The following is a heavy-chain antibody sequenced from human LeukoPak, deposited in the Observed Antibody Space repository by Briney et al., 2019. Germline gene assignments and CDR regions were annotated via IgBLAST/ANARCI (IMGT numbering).Heavy chain of an antibody. CDR1: GFTFSSYA. V-gene: IGHV3-30-3*01. CDR3: ARGGQGYGYCSGGSCYSVDY. J-gene: IGHJ4*02. CDR2: ISYDGSNK. Sequence: GGSLRLSCAASGFTFSSYAMHWVRQAPGKGLEWVAVISYDGSNKYYADSVKGRFTISRDNSKNTLYLQMNSLGAEDTAVYYCARGGQGYGYCSGGSCYSVDYWGQGTLVTVSS. D-gene: IGHD2-15*01.